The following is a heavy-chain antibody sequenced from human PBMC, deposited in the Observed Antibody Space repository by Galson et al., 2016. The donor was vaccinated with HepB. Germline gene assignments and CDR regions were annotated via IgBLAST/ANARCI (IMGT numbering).Heavy chain of an antibody. J-gene: IGHJ6*02. CDR3: AKSTLGVTLESYYYGMDV. D-gene: IGHD2-21*02. CDR1: GFSFSTYA. CDR2: IGGRGGTT. Sequence: SLRLSCAGSGFSFSTYAMSWVRQAPGKGLEWVSGIGGRGGTTYYADSVEGRFTISRDNSKNTLYLQMKSLRAEDTAVYYCAKSTLGVTLESYYYGMDVWGQGTTVTVSS. V-gene: IGHV3-23*01.